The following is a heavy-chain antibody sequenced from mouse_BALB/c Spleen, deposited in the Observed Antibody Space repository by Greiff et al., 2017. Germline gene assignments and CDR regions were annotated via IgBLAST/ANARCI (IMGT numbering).Heavy chain of an antibody. CDR2: ISSGGGNT. CDR3: AREGFAMDD. CDR1: GFPFSSYT. Sequence: EVMLVESGGGLVKPGGSLKLSCSASGFPFSSYTMSWVRQTPEKRLEWVATISSGGGNTYYPDSVKGRFTISRDNAKNNLYLQMSSLRSEDTALYYCAREGFAMDDWGQGTSVTVSS. J-gene: IGHJ4*01. D-gene: IGHD3-2*02. V-gene: IGHV5-9*03.